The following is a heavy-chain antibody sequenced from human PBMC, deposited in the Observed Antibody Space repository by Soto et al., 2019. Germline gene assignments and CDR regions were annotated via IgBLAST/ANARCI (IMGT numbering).Heavy chain of an antibody. V-gene: IGHV1-69*13. CDR1: GGTFSSYA. CDR2: IIPIFGTA. Sequence: GAPVKVSCKASGGTFSSYAISWVRQAPGQGLEWMGGIIPIFGTANYAQKFQGRVTITADESTSTAYMELSSLRSEDTAVYYYSTAVVGASVDPWGQGTLVTVSS. D-gene: IGHD1-26*01. J-gene: IGHJ5*02. CDR3: STAVVGASVDP.